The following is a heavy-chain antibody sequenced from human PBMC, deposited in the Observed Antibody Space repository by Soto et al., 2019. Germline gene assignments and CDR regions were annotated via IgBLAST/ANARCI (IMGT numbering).Heavy chain of an antibody. J-gene: IGHJ6*02. D-gene: IGHD5-18*01. Sequence: EVQLVESGGGLVKPGGSLRLSCAASGFTFSSYSMNWVRQAPGKGLEWVSSISSSSSYIYYADSVKGRFTISRDNAKNSLYLQMNSLRAEDTAVYYCARGNPVEQLCKTLVPNYYYGMDVWGQGTTVTVSS. CDR2: ISSSSSYI. V-gene: IGHV3-21*01. CDR3: ARGNPVEQLCKTLVPNYYYGMDV. CDR1: GFTFSSYS.